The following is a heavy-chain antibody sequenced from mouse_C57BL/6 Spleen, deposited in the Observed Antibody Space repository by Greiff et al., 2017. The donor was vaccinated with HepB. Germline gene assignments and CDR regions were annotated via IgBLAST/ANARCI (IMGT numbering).Heavy chain of an antibody. Sequence: QVQLQQPGPELVKPGASVKISCKASGYAFSSSWMNWVKQRPGKGLEWIGRIYPGDGDTNYNGKFKGKATLTADKSSSTAYMQLSSLTSEDSAVYFWAHGGTIVATDYAMDYWGQGTSVTVSS. CDR1: GYAFSSSW. CDR2: IYPGDGDT. V-gene: IGHV1-82*01. J-gene: IGHJ4*01. CDR3: AHGGTIVATDYAMDY. D-gene: IGHD1-1*01.